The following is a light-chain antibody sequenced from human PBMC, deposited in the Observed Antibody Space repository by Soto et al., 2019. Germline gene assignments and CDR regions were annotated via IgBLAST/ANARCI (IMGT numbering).Light chain of an antibody. V-gene: IGKV4-1*01. CDR2: WAS. CDR3: QQYYYTPRT. CDR1: QSLFYASINKNY. J-gene: IGKJ1*01. Sequence: DIVMTQAPESLAVSLGERATINCKSSQSLFYASINKNYLAWYQQKPGQPPKLLLYWASTRESGVPDRFSGSGSGTDFTLTISSLQAEDVAVYHCQQYYYTPRTFGQGTKVDIK.